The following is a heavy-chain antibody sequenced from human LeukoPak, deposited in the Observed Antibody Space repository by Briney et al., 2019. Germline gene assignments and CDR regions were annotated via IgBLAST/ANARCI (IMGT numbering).Heavy chain of an antibody. J-gene: IGHJ5*02. D-gene: IGHD3-10*01. CDR1: GFTFSSYA. CDR3: ARNLWGKYYYGSGSRP. V-gene: IGHV3-23*01. Sequence: PGGSLRLSCAASGFTFSSYAMSWVRQAPGKGLEWVSAISGNGSTTYCADSVKGRFTISRDNSKNTVYLQMNSLRAEDTAVYYCARNLWGKYYYGSGSRPWGQGTLVTVSS. CDR2: ISGNGSTT.